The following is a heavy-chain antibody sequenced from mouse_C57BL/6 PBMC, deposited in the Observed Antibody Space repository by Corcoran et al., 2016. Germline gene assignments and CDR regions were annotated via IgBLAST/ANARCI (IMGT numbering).Heavy chain of an antibody. CDR3: ARAKLGPFDY. CDR2: INPNNGGT. J-gene: IGHJ2*01. Sequence: EVQLQQSGPELVKPGPSVKILCKASGYTFTDYNMDWVKQSHGKSLEWIGDINPNNGGTIYNQKFKGKAKLTVDKSSSTAYMELRSLTSEDTAVYYCARAKLGPFDYWCQGTTLTVSS. D-gene: IGHD4-1*01. V-gene: IGHV1-18*01. CDR1: GYTFTDYN.